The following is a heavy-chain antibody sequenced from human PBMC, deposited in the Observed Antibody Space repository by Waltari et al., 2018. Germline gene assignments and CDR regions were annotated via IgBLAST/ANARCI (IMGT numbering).Heavy chain of an antibody. CDR2: IGTAGDT. J-gene: IGHJ4*02. CDR3: ARATNSYHDYGDYALDY. V-gene: IGHV3-13*01. D-gene: IGHD4-17*01. CDR1: GFTFSSYD. Sequence: EVQLVESGGGLVQPGGSLRLSCAASGFTFSSYDMHWVRQATGKGLEWVSAIGTAGDTYYPGSVKGRFTISRENAKNSLYLQMNSLRAGDTAVYYCARATNSYHDYGDYALDYWGQGTLVTVSS.